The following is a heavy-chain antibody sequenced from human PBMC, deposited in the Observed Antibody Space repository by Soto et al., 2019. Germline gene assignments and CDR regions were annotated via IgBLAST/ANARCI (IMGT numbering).Heavy chain of an antibody. CDR2: IFWDDEK. J-gene: IGHJ4*02. CDR1: GFSLTTHDVG. CDR3: AHRPPLGNSYFDY. D-gene: IGHD7-27*01. V-gene: IGHV2-5*02. Sequence: SGPTLVNPTQTLTLTCTVSGFSLTTHDVGVGWIRQPPGKALEWLALIFWDDEKRYSPSLKNGLTITKDTPKNQVVLTMTNMDPLDTATYYCAHRPPLGNSYFDYWGQGILVTVSS.